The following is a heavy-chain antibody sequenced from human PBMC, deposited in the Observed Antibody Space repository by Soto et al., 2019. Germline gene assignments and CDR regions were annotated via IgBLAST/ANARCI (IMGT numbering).Heavy chain of an antibody. CDR3: AKYTVVVPAAIRPNYYGMDV. Sequence: GGSLRLSCAASGFTFSSYAMSWVRQAPGKGLEWVSAISGSGGSTYYADSVKGRFTISRDNSKNTLYLQMNSLRDEDTAVYYFAKYTVVVPAAIRPNYYGMDVWGQGTLVTVSS. CDR2: ISGSGGST. J-gene: IGHJ6*02. CDR1: GFTFSSYA. V-gene: IGHV3-23*01. D-gene: IGHD2-2*01.